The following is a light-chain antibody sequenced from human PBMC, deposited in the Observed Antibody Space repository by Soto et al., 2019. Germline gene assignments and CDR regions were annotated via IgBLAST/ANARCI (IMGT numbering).Light chain of an antibody. Sequence: IQMTQSPSSLSASVGDRVTITCRASQSISSYLNWYQQKPGKAPKLLIYAASSLQGGVPSRFSGSGSGTDFTLTISSLQPEDFATYYCQQSYSTPPITFGQGTRLEIK. V-gene: IGKV1-39*01. CDR1: QSISSY. CDR3: QQSYSTPPIT. J-gene: IGKJ5*01. CDR2: AAS.